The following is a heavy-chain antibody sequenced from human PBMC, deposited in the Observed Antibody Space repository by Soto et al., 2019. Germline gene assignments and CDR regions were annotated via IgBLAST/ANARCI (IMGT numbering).Heavy chain of an antibody. Sequence: QVQLVQSGAEVKKPGSSVKVSCKASGVTFSNYAISWVRQAPGKVLEWMGGIIPRVVTVNYAQQFQGRVTITADESSTAAYMELSSLTSEDTAAYYCARGIGRYPFYCDMDVWGQGYTLIVSS. V-gene: IGHV1-69*12. J-gene: IGHJ6*02. CDR2: IIPRVVTV. D-gene: IGHD1-26*01. CDR1: GVTFSNYA. CDR3: ARGIGRYPFYCDMDV.